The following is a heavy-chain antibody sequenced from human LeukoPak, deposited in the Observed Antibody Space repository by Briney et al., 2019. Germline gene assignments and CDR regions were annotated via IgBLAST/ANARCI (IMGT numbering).Heavy chain of an antibody. Sequence: GGSLRLSCAASGFTFSSYSMNWVRQAPGKRLDWVSSISSSSSYIYYADSVKGRFTISRDNAKNSLYLQMNSLRAEDTAGYYCARVDYSSGWYGFDYWGQGTLVTVSS. J-gene: IGHJ4*02. CDR2: ISSSSSYI. CDR3: ARVDYSSGWYGFDY. CDR1: GFTFSSYS. V-gene: IGHV3-21*01. D-gene: IGHD6-19*01.